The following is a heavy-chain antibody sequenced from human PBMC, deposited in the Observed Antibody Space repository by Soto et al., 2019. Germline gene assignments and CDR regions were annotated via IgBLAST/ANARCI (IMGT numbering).Heavy chain of an antibody. V-gene: IGHV3-23*01. D-gene: IGHD2-15*01. CDR1: GFIFSNYA. J-gene: IGHJ4*02. CDR2: ISASGSTA. Sequence: EVQLLESRGGLVQPGGSLRLSCAASGFIFSNYAMNWVRQAPGKGLEWVSAISASGSTAYYADSLKGRFTISRDHSKNTLFLQMNSVGAEDTAVHYCAKGERGDCSGGSCYLGDYGGQGTLVTVSS. CDR3: AKGERGDCSGGSCYLGDY.